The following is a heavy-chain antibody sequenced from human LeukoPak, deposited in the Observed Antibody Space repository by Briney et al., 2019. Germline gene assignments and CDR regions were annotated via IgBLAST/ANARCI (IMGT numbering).Heavy chain of an antibody. CDR3: AKDFRIGYSAHFDY. V-gene: IGHV3-64*02. CDR1: GFIFSNYV. CDR2: ISGKGDTT. J-gene: IGHJ4*02. D-gene: IGHD2-21*01. Sequence: PGGSLRLSCSASGFIFSNYVMQWVRQAPGKGLEYVSAISGKGDTTYYADSVKGRFTISRDNSKNTLYLQMGSLRGEDTAVYYCAKDFRIGYSAHFDYWGQGALVTVSS.